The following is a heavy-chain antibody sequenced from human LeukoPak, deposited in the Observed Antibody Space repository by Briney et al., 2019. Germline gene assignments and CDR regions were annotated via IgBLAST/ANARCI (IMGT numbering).Heavy chain of an antibody. CDR2: IYDSGST. CDR3: ARLFGSVVTNWFDP. V-gene: IGHV4-39*01. Sequence: PSETLSLTCTVSGDSISNSSHYWGWIRQPPGKGLEWIGSIYDSGSTYYNPSLKSRVTISVDTSKNQFSPKLSSVTAADTAVYYCARLFGSVVTNWFDPWGQGSLVTVSS. D-gene: IGHD3-3*01. J-gene: IGHJ5*02. CDR1: GDSISNSSHY.